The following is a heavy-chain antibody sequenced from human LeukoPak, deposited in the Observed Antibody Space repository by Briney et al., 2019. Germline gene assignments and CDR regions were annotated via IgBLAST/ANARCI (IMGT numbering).Heavy chain of an antibody. CDR1: GGSISNYY. CDR2: IYSSGST. CDR3: ARTSPKNGAFDM. D-gene: IGHD2-8*01. Sequence: ASETLSLTCTVSGGSISNYYWSWIRQPAGKGLEWIGRIYSSGSTNYNPSLNSRVTMSVDTFKNQFSLKLSSVTAADTAVYYCARTSPKNGAFDMWGQGTVVTVSS. V-gene: IGHV4-4*07. J-gene: IGHJ3*02.